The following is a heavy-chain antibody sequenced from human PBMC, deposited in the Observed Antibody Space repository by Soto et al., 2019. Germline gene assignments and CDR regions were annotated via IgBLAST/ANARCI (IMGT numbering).Heavy chain of an antibody. V-gene: IGHV1-8*01. Sequence: ASVKVSCKASGYAFSSYDIHWVRQATGQGLEWMGWMNPNSGNTGYAQKFQGRVTMTRNTSINTVYMELSSLRSEDTAVYYCTREAYVVVTHMDVWGQGTTVTVSS. CDR1: GYAFSSYD. CDR3: TREAYVVVTHMDV. J-gene: IGHJ6*02. D-gene: IGHD2-21*02. CDR2: MNPNSGNT.